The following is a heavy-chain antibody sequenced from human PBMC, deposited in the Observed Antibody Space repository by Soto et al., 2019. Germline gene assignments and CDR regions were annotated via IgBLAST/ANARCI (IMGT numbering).Heavy chain of an antibody. V-gene: IGHV3-72*01. D-gene: IGHD4-17*01. CDR1: GFTFSDHY. CDR3: ARELTTVLTGDAFDI. Sequence: GGSLRLSCAASGFTFSDHYIDWVRQAPGKRLEWVGRTRNKLSIYTTEYAASVKGRFTFSRDDSKNSLYLQMNSLKTEDTAVYYCARELTTVLTGDAFDIWGQGTMVTVSS. CDR2: TRNKLSIYTT. J-gene: IGHJ3*02.